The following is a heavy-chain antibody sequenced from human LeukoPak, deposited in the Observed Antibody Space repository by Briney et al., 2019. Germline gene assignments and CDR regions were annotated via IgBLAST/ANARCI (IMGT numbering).Heavy chain of an antibody. CDR1: GFTFSGYS. V-gene: IGHV3-48*01. CDR2: ISSTSTTI. J-gene: IGHJ3*02. D-gene: IGHD4-17*01. CDR3: VRNDGDDAFDI. Sequence: GGSLRLSCAASGFTFSGYSMNWFRQAPGRGLEWVSYISSTSTTIYYKDSVKGRFTISRDNAKNSLYLYMTSLRVEDTAVYYCVRNDGDDAFDIWGQGTMVTVSS.